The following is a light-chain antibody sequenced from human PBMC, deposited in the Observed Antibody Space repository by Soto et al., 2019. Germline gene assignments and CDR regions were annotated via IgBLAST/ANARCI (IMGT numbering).Light chain of an antibody. CDR2: EAS. CDR3: QQRSYWPPYT. CDR1: QSVSSY. J-gene: IGKJ2*01. Sequence: EIVLTQSPATLSLSPGERATLSCRACQSVSSYLAWYQQKPGQAPRLLIYEASNRATGIPARFSGSGSGTDFTLTISSLESEDSAVYYCQQRSYWPPYTFGQGTKVEIK. V-gene: IGKV3-11*01.